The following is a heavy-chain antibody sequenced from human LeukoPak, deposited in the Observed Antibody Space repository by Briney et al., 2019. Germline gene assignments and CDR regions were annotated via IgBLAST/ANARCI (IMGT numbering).Heavy chain of an antibody. CDR3: ARRKIGKEFDY. CDR1: GYSFTSYW. Sequence: GESPKISCKGSGYSFTSYWIGWVRQMPGKGLEWMGIIHPGHSDTRYSPSFQGQVTVSADTSLNTAYLQWGSLKASDTAMYHRARRKIGKEFDYWGQGTLVTVSS. J-gene: IGHJ4*02. CDR2: IHPGHSDT. D-gene: IGHD4-23*01. V-gene: IGHV5-51*01.